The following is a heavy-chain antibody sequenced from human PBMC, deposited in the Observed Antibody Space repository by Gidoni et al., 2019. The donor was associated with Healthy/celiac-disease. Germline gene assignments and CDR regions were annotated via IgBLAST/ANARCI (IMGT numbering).Heavy chain of an antibody. V-gene: IGHV3-7*01. J-gene: IGHJ3*01. CDR2: IKQDGSEK. Sequence: EVQLVESGGGLVQPGGSLRLSCAASGFTFSSYWMSWVRQAPGKGLEWVANIKQDGSEKYYVDSVKGRFTISRDNAKNSLYLQMNSLRAEDTAVYYCARGGLYYYDSSGYSHFWGQGTMVTVSS. CDR1: GFTFSSYW. D-gene: IGHD3-22*01. CDR3: ARGGLYYYDSSGYSHF.